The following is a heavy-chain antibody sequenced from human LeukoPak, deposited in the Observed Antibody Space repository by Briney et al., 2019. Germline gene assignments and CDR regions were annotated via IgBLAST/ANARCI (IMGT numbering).Heavy chain of an antibody. J-gene: IGHJ3*02. CDR1: GFTFSSYS. V-gene: IGHV3-21*01. D-gene: IGHD2-2*01. CDR3: ARDYELLWGAFDI. Sequence: PGGSLRLSCAASGFTFSSYSMNWVRQAPGKGLEWVSSISSSSSYIYYADSVKGRFTISRDNAKNSLYLQMNSLRAEDTAVYYCARDYELLWGAFDIWGQGTMVTVSS. CDR2: ISSSSSYI.